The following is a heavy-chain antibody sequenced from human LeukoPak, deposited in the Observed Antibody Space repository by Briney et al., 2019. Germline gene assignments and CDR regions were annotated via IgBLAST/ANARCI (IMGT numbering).Heavy chain of an antibody. V-gene: IGHV5-51*01. CDR3: ASRPFETTVVPWDFY. Sequence: GESLQISCKGSGYNFNTYWVAWVRQLPGKGPEWMGIIRPMNSDVRYSPSFQGQVTISADRSINTAYLQWSSLTASDTAMYYCASRPFETTVVPWDFYWGQGTQVTVSS. CDR1: GYNFNTYW. CDR2: IRPMNSDV. J-gene: IGHJ4*02. D-gene: IGHD4-23*01.